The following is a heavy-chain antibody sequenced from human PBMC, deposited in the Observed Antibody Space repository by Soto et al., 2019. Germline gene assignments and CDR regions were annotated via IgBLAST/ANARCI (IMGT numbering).Heavy chain of an antibody. J-gene: IGHJ5*01. D-gene: IGHD3-22*01. CDR1: GDTSTSYY. CDR2: IHNSGTS. V-gene: IGHV4-59*01. CDR3: ARDFYDSVGYTWFDS. Sequence: PSETLSLTCTVSGDTSTSYYWGWIGQAPGKGLEWIGHIHNSGTSTHNPSLNGRVTISIDMSKKQFSLKLTSLTSADTAVYYCARDFYDSVGYTWFDSWSQGTLVTVSS.